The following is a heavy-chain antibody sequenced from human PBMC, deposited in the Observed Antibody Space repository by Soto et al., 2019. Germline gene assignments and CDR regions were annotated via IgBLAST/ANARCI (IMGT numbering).Heavy chain of an antibody. CDR3: ARGSSSSYSQYYGMDV. V-gene: IGHV4-4*02. CDR2: SYHSGST. CDR1: GGSVSNSNW. J-gene: IGHJ6*02. D-gene: IGHD6-6*01. Sequence: PSETLSLTCAVPGGSVSNSNWWSWVRQTPGKGLEWIGESYHSGSTNYNPSLKNRVTMSVDKSKNQFSLRLSSVTAADTAVYYCARGSSSSYSQYYGMDVWGQGTSVTVSS.